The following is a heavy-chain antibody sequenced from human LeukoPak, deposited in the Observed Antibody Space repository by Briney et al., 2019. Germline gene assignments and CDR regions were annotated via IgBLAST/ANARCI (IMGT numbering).Heavy chain of an antibody. CDR2: IYCSGST. Sequence: KTSETLSLTCTVSGGSISSYYWSWIRQPPGKGLEWIGYIYCSGSTNYNPSLKSRVTISVDTSKNQFSLKLSSVTAADTAVYYCARVKNMITFGGVIVNYFDYWGQGTLVTVSS. V-gene: IGHV4-59*01. CDR1: GGSISSYY. J-gene: IGHJ4*02. CDR3: ARVKNMITFGGVIVNYFDY. D-gene: IGHD3-16*02.